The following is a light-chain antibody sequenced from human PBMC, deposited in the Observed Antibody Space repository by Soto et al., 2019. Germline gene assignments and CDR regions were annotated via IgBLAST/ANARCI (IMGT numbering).Light chain of an antibody. V-gene: IGKV3-15*01. CDR2: GAS. CDR3: QQYNNLPPVT. CDR1: QSVSSN. Sequence: EIVMTQSPATLSVSPGERATLSCRASQSVSSNLAWYQQKPGQAPRLLIYGASTRATGIPARFSGSGSGTEFTLTISSLQSEDFAVYYCQQYNNLPPVTFGQGTRLDIK. J-gene: IGKJ5*01.